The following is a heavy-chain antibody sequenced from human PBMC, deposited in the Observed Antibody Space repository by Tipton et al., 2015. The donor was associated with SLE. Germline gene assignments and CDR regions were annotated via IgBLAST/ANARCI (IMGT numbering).Heavy chain of an antibody. CDR2: ISSSSSYI. J-gene: IGHJ4*02. Sequence: GSLRLSCAASGFTFSSYSMNWVRQAPGKGLEWVSSISSSSSYIYYADSVKGRFTISRDNSKNTLYLQMNSLRAEDTAVYYCAKRGYDIVTGSDYWGQGTLVTVSS. V-gene: IGHV3-21*04. D-gene: IGHD3-9*01. CDR1: GFTFSSYS. CDR3: AKRGYDIVTGSDY.